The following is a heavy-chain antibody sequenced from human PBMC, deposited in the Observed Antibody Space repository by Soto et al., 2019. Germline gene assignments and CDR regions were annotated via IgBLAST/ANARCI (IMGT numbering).Heavy chain of an antibody. J-gene: IGHJ2*01. V-gene: IGHV4-59*01. Sequence: QVQLQESGPGLVKPSETLSLTCTVSGGSISSYYWSWIRQPPGKGLEWIGYIYYSGSTNYNPSLKSRVTISVDTSKNQFSLKLSSVTAADTAVYYCAGGGTAGWYFDLWGRGTLVTVSS. CDR2: IYYSGST. CDR1: GGSISSYY. CDR3: AGGGTAGWYFDL. D-gene: IGHD1-7*01.